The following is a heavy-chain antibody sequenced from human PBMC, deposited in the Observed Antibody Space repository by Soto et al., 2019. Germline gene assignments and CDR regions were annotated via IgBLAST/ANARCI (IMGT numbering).Heavy chain of an antibody. Sequence: SETLSLTCAVYGGSFSGYYWSWIRQPPGKGLEWIGEINHSGSTNYNPSLKSRVTISVDTSKNQFSLKLSSVTAADTAVYYCARGRDIVVVPAAIRDEYYFDYWGQGTLVTVSS. J-gene: IGHJ4*02. CDR3: ARGRDIVVVPAAIRDEYYFDY. D-gene: IGHD2-2*01. CDR2: INHSGST. V-gene: IGHV4-34*01. CDR1: GGSFSGYY.